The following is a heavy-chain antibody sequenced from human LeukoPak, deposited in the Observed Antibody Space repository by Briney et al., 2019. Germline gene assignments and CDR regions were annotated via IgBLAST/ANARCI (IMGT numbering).Heavy chain of an antibody. V-gene: IGHV4-61*01. J-gene: IGHJ6*02. CDR2: IYYSGST. CDR1: GGSVSSGSYY. CDR3: ARGNRYGGHYYYYYGMDV. D-gene: IGHD4-23*01. Sequence: PSETLSLTCTVSGGSVSSGSYYWSWIRQPPGKGLEWIGYIYYSGSTNYNPSLKSRVTISVDTSKNQFSLKLSSVTAADTAVYYCARGNRYGGHYYYYYGMDVWGQGTTVTVSS.